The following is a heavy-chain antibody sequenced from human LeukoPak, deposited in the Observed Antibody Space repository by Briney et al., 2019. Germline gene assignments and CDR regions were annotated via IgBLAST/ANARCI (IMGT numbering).Heavy chain of an antibody. V-gene: IGHV3-73*01. Sequence: GGSLRLSCAASGFTVSNNYMSWVRQASGKGLEWVGRIRSKANSYATAYAASVKGRFTISRDDSKNTAYLQMNSLKTEDTAVYYCAMVRGSYYSYWGQGTLVTVSS. D-gene: IGHD3-10*01. J-gene: IGHJ4*02. CDR1: GFTVSNNY. CDR2: IRSKANSYAT. CDR3: AMVRGSYYSY.